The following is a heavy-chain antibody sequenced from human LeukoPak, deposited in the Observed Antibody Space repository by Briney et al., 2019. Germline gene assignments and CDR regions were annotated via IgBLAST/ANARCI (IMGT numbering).Heavy chain of an antibody. J-gene: IGHJ1*01. CDR2: IYYTGST. V-gene: IGHV4-59*01. D-gene: IGHD2-2*01. CDR3: ARDAGYCSSSSCGAYFQH. CDR1: GGSISSYY. Sequence: PSETLSLTCTVSGGSISSYYWSWIRQPPWKGLEWIGYIYYTGSTNYNPSLKSRVIISVDTSKNQFSLKLSSVTAADTAVYYCARDAGYCSSSSCGAYFQHWGQGTLVTVSS.